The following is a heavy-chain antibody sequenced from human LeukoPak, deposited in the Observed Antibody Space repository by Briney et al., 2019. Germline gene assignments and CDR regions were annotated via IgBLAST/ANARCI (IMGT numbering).Heavy chain of an antibody. CDR3: AKDDSSSWYGDAFDI. J-gene: IGHJ3*02. D-gene: IGHD6-13*01. Sequence: GGSLRLSCAASGFTFSSYAMSWVRQAPGKGLEWVSAISGSGGSTYYAASVKGRFTISRDNSKNTLYLQMNSLRAEDTAVYYCAKDDSSSWYGDAFDIWGQGSMVTVSS. CDR1: GFTFSSYA. CDR2: ISGSGGST. V-gene: IGHV3-23*01.